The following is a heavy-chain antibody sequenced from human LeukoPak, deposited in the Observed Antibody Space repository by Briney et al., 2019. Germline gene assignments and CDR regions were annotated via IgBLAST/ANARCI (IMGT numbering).Heavy chain of an antibody. D-gene: IGHD6-19*01. J-gene: IGHJ4*02. V-gene: IGHV1-46*01. CDR1: GGTFSSYA. CDR2: INPSGGST. CDR3: ARALTPNDRLVLDY. Sequence: ASVKVSCKASGGTFSSYAISWVRQAPGQGLEWMGIINPSGGSTSYAQKFQGRVTMTRDTSTSTVYMELSSLRSEDTAVYYCARALTPNDRLVLDYWGQGTLVTVSS.